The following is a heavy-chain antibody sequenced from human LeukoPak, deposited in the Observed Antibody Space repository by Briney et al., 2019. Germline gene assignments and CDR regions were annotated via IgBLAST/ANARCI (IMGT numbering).Heavy chain of an antibody. V-gene: IGHV3-21*01. CDR2: ITSSSSYI. D-gene: IGHD2-21*01. CDR1: GFTFSSYS. Sequence: PGGSLRLSCAASGFTFSSYSMNWVRQAPGKGLEWVSSITSSSSYIYYADSVKGRFTISRDNAKNSLYLQMNSLRAEDTAVYYCARVDGVCGCSLDYWGQGTLVTVSS. CDR3: ARVDGVCGCSLDY. J-gene: IGHJ4*02.